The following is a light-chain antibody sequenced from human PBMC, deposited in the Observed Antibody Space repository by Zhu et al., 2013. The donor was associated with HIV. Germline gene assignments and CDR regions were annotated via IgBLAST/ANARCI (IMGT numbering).Light chain of an antibody. Sequence: EIVLTQSPGTLSLSPGESVTLSCRASQSLSRNSLAWYQQKRGQAPRLLIHSSSDRATGIPDRFSGSGSGRDFTLTISRLEPEDSGLYYCQQYGSTFTWTFGQGTKVEIK. CDR3: QQYGSTFTWT. J-gene: IGKJ1*01. V-gene: IGKV3-20*01. CDR2: SSS. CDR1: QSLSRNS.